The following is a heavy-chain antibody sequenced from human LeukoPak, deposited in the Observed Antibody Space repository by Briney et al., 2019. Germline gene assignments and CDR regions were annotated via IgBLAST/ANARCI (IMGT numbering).Heavy chain of an antibody. V-gene: IGHV1-2*02. Sequence: ASVKVSSTASGYTLTDYYMHWVRQVPGQGLEWMGWINPNSGDTNYAQNFQGRVTMTRDTSISTAYMELSRLTSDDTAIYYCARDWRGSYFPDFWGQGTLVTVSS. CDR2: INPNSGDT. J-gene: IGHJ4*02. CDR1: GYTLTDYY. D-gene: IGHD1-26*01. CDR3: ARDWRGSYFPDF.